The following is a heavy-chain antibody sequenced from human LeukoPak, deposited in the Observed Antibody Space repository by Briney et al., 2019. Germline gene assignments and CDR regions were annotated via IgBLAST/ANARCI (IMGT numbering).Heavy chain of an antibody. CDR1: GYTFATFW. V-gene: IGHV5-51*01. CDR3: ARHHRLSSGRDAFDI. CDR2: IYPGDSDS. D-gene: IGHD6-19*01. Sequence: GESLKISCKASGYTFATFWIGWVRQMPGKGPEWMGIIYPGDSDSRYSPSFQGQVSISADKSISTAYLQWSSLKASDTAMYYCARHHRLSSGRDAFDIRGQGTMVTVSS. J-gene: IGHJ3*02.